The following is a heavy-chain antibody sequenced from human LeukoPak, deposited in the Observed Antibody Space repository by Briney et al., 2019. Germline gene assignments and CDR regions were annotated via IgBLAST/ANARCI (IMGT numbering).Heavy chain of an antibody. Sequence: PGGSLRLSCAASGFMFSKSWMHWVRQVPGKGLVWVARIYNDGSTTNYADSVKGRFTISRDNAANTLFLQMYSLSAEDTAVYYCAREKDDHGDPGPLDAWGQGDLVTVSS. CDR3: AREKDDHGDPGPLDA. J-gene: IGHJ5*02. CDR1: GFMFSKSW. CDR2: IYNDGSTT. V-gene: IGHV3-74*01. D-gene: IGHD4-17*01.